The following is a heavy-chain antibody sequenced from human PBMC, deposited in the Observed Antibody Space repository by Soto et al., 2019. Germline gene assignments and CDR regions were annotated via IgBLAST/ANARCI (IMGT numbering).Heavy chain of an antibody. CDR3: ARESLGAKGADH. Sequence: QVQLVQSGAEVKRPGSSVKVSCESSGDTFNSYVISWVRQAPGQGLEWMGGIIPIIGVTHYAQKFQGRVTISALSSTGTAYMELTNLGFENTALYYCARESLGAKGADHSGQGILVTVSS. V-gene: IGHV1-69*17. CDR1: GDTFNSYV. CDR2: IIPIIGVT. J-gene: IGHJ4*02. D-gene: IGHD3-16*01.